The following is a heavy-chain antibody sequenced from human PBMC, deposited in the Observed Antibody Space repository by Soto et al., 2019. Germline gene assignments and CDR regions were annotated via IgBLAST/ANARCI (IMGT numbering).Heavy chain of an antibody. D-gene: IGHD1-26*01. CDR1: GFTFSNDA. Sequence: EVQLSESGGGVVQPGGSLRLSCAASGFTFSNDAMNWVRQAPGKGLEWVSTISGSDSRTAYADSVKGRLSISRDTSKTTLSLQMNSLRAADTAVYYCAKDTGISRVLGAGGMDVGGQGTTVIVSS. V-gene: IGHV3-23*01. J-gene: IGHJ6*01. CDR3: AKDTGISRVLGAGGMDV. CDR2: ISGSDSRT.